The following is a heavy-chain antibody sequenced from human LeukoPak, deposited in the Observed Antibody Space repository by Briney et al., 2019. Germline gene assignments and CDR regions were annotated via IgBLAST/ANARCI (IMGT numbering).Heavy chain of an antibody. CDR3: TRATPITMIEYFDY. D-gene: IGHD3-22*01. CDR2: IISILGIA. Sequence: GASVKVSCKASGGTFSSYAISWVRQAPGQGLEWMGRIISILGIANYAQKFQGRVTITADKSTSTAYMELSSLRSEDTAVYYCTRATPITMIEYFDYWGQGTLVTVSS. V-gene: IGHV1-69*04. CDR1: GGTFSSYA. J-gene: IGHJ4*02.